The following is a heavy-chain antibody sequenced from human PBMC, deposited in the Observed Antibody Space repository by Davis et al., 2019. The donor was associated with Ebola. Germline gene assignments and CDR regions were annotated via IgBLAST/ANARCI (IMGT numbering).Heavy chain of an antibody. Sequence: GGSLRLSRAASGFTFSSYAMSWVRQAPGKGLEWVSVIYSGGSTYYADSVKGRFTISRDNSKNTLYLQMNSLRAEDTAVYYCARAPGPYYYYGMDVWGQGTTVTVSS. J-gene: IGHJ6*02. V-gene: IGHV3-66*02. CDR1: GFTFSSYA. CDR3: ARAPGPYYYYGMDV. CDR2: IYSGGST.